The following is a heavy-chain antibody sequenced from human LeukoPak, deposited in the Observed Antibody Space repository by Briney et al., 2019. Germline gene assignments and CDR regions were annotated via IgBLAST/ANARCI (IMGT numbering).Heavy chain of an antibody. CDR3: ANPRYDSSGYYYVD. V-gene: IGHV1-3*01. Sequence: ASVKVSCKASGYTFTDYTMHWLRQAPGQRLDWMGWINGGSGNTKYSPEFQGRGTITRDTSASTAYMELSSLRSEDTAVYYCANPRYDSSGYYYVDWGQGTLVTVSS. CDR2: INGGSGNT. CDR1: GYTFTDYT. J-gene: IGHJ4*02. D-gene: IGHD3-22*01.